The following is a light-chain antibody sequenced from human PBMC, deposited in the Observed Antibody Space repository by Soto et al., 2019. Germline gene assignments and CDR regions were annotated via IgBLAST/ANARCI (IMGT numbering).Light chain of an antibody. J-gene: IGLJ2*01. V-gene: IGLV2-14*03. CDR1: SSDVGGYNY. CDR2: DVI. CDR3: SSYASSSTYVV. Sequence: QSVLTQPASVSGSPGQSITISCTGTSSDVGGYNYVSWYQHHPGKAPKLMIYDVIHRPSGVSNRFSGFKSGNTASLTISGLQAEDQADYYCSSYASSSTYVVFGGGTKLTVL.